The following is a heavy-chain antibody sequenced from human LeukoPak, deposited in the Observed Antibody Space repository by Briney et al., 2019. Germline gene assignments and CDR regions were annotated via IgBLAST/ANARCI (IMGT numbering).Heavy chain of an antibody. D-gene: IGHD6-19*01. V-gene: IGHV3-21*01. CDR1: GFTFSSYS. CDR2: ISSSSSYI. Sequence: PGGSLRLSCAASGFTFSSYSMNWVRQAPGKGLEWVSSISSSSSYIYYADSVKGRFTISRDNAKNSLYLQMNSLRAEDTAVYYCASGGGWYYVNAFDIWGQGTMVTVSS. J-gene: IGHJ3*02. CDR3: ASGGGWYYVNAFDI.